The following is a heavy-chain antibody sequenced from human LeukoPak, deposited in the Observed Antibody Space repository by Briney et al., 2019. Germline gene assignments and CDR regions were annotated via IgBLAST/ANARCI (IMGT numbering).Heavy chain of an antibody. CDR2: INHGGAT. CDR1: GGSFSDYY. CDR3: VRRAYSSGWYLDY. D-gene: IGHD6-19*01. V-gene: IGHV4-34*01. Sequence: PETLSLTCAVYGGSFSDYYWTWIRQPPGQGLQWIGEINHGGATNYNPSLKSRVTISVDTSKNQFSLKLGSVTASDTAVYFCVRRAYSSGWYLDYWGQGTLVTVSS. J-gene: IGHJ4*02.